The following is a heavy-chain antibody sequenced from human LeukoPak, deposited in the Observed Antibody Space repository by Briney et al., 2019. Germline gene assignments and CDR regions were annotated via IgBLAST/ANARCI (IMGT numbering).Heavy chain of an antibody. CDR1: GFSVSSYW. CDR2: LHSDGSNT. V-gene: IGHV3-74*01. J-gene: IGHJ4*02. Sequence: GGSLRLSCEASGFSVSSYWLNWVRQAPGKGLVWVSRLHSDGSNTIYADSVKGRFTISRDTAKNTLYLQMSSLRAEDTAVYFCARGGRLGSFDYWGQGILVTVSS. D-gene: IGHD7-27*01. CDR3: ARGGRLGSFDY.